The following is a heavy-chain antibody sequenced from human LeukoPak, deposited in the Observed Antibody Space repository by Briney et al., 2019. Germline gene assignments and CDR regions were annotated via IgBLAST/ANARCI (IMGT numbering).Heavy chain of an antibody. D-gene: IGHD2-2*01. CDR2: ISSSSCYI. Sequence: GGSLRLSCAASGFTFSSYSMNWVRQAPGKGLEWVSSISSSSCYIYYADSVKGRFTISRDNAKNSLYLQMNSLRAEDTAVYYCAAYCSSTSCYDFDYWGQGTLVTVSS. J-gene: IGHJ4*02. CDR1: GFTFSSYS. CDR3: AAYCSSTSCYDFDY. V-gene: IGHV3-21*01.